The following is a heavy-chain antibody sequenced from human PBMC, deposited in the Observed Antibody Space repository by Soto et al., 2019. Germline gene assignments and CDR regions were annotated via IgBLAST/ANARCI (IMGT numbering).Heavy chain of an antibody. Sequence: LRLSCTASGFTFNTHWMHWVRQAPGKGLVWVSRIYFDGITTNYADSVKGRLTVSRDNAKDTVYLHVNTLRDEDTAVYYCARGGAMGVDYWGQGTLVTVSS. CDR2: IYFDGITT. CDR3: ARGGAMGVDY. D-gene: IGHD1-26*01. CDR1: GFTFNTHW. V-gene: IGHV3-74*01. J-gene: IGHJ4*02.